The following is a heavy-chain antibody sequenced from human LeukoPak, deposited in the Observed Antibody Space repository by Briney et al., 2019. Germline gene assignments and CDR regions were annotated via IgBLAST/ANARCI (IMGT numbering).Heavy chain of an antibody. V-gene: IGHV1-18*01. J-gene: IGHJ4*02. D-gene: IGHD1-7*01. Sequence: ASVKVSCKASRYTFTRYGISWVRQAPGQGLEGMGWISAYNGKTNYAQKLQGRVTMTTDTSTSTAYMELRSLRSDDTAVYYCAREGRTVELSFDYWGQGTLVTVSS. CDR2: ISAYNGKT. CDR1: RYTFTRYG. CDR3: AREGRTVELSFDY.